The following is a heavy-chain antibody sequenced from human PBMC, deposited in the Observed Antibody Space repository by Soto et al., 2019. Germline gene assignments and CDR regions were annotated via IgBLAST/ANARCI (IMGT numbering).Heavy chain of an antibody. Sequence: QVQLQESGPGLVKPSQTLSLTCTVSGDSISSSDYYWSWIRQPPGKGLEWIGYIYYIGNTYYNPSPNTRISISVDTSKNQFSLKLGSVTAADTAGYHCARSCLSMKVFDSWGQGTLVTVSS. V-gene: IGHV4-30-4*01. CDR2: IYYIGNT. CDR3: ARSCLSMKVFDS. J-gene: IGHJ4*02. CDR1: GDSISSSDYY. D-gene: IGHD3-22*01.